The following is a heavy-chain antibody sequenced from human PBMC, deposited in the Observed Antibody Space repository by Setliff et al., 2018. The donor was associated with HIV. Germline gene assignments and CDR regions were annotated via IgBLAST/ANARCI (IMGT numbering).Heavy chain of an antibody. D-gene: IGHD5-18*01. J-gene: IGHJ6*02. V-gene: IGHV1-8*02. CDR2: MNPDSGNT. CDR3: ARGNTAMVYPYYYVMDV. CDR1: GYTFINYD. Sequence: GASVKVSCKASGYTFINYDIYWVRQTTGQGLEWMGWMNPDSGNTGYAQKFQGRVTMTRNTSISTAHMDLSSLRSEDTAVYYCARGNTAMVYPYYYVMDVWGQGTTVTVSS.